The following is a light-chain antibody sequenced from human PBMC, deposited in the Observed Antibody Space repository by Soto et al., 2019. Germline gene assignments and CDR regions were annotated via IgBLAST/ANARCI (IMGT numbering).Light chain of an antibody. V-gene: IGKV3-15*01. CDR2: GAS. J-gene: IGKJ1*01. Sequence: EIGIMQSPATVSVSPGERDTLSCWASQSVDRKLAWYQQKPGQGPRLLIYGASSRATGIPARFSGSGSGTEFTLTISSLQSEDFAVYYCQHYSTWLWTFGQGTKVEIK. CDR3: QHYSTWLWT. CDR1: QSVDRK.